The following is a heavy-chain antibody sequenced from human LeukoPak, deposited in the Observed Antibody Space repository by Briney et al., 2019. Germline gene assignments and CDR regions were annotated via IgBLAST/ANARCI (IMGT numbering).Heavy chain of an antibody. V-gene: IGHV4-59*08. CDR1: GGSISSYY. Sequence: SETLSLTCTVSGGSISSYYWSWIRQPPGKGLEWIGYIYYSGSINNNPSLKSRVTISVDTSKNQFSLKLTSVTAADTAVYYCARHVRKVVGADAFDIWGKGTMVTVSS. J-gene: IGHJ3*02. CDR3: ARHVRKVVGADAFDI. D-gene: IGHD3-22*01. CDR2: IYYSGSI.